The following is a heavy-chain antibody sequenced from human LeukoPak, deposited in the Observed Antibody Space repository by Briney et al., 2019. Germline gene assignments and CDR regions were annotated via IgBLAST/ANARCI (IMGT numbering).Heavy chain of an antibody. J-gene: IGHJ4*02. CDR3: ARGDVDTVIDY. D-gene: IGHD5-18*01. Sequence: PSETLSLTCVVSGDAISSGNYWGWIRQPPEKGLEWIGNIHHSGYTNYNPSLKSRVTISVDTSKNKFSLKMKSVTAADTAVYYCARGDVDTVIDYWGQGTLVTVSS. CDR2: IHHSGYT. V-gene: IGHV4-38-2*01. CDR1: GDAISSGNY.